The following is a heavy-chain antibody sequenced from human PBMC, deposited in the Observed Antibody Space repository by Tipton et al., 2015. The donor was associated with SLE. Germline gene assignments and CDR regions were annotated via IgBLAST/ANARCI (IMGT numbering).Heavy chain of an antibody. CDR2: IYHSGST. J-gene: IGHJ4*02. D-gene: IGHD6-19*01. V-gene: IGHV4-38-2*02. CDR1: GYSISNGYY. CDR3: ARDIIAVAGTGY. Sequence: LRLSCDVSGYSISNGYYWGWIRQPPGKGLEWIGSIYHSGSTYYNPSLKSRVTISVDTSKNHFSLKLSSVTAADTAVYYCARDIIAVAGTGYWGQGTLVTVSS.